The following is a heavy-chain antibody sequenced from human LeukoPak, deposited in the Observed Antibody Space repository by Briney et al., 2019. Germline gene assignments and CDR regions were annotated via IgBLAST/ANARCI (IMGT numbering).Heavy chain of an antibody. J-gene: IGHJ4*02. CDR2: IYYNVIT. V-gene: IGHV4-39*01. CDR1: GGLITSTIHY. D-gene: IGHD6-19*01. Sequence: SETLSLTCSVSGGLITSTIHYWAWIRQPPGQGLEWIASIYYNVITYYNASLDGRVTMSVDTSTNQFSLCPSSVSVADTSVYYCARQPTVTRGAVASTFDYWGQGTLVTVSS. CDR3: ARQPTVTRGAVASTFDY.